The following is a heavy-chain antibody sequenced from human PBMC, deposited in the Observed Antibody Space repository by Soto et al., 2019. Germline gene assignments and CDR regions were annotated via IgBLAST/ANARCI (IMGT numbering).Heavy chain of an antibody. D-gene: IGHD3-22*01. CDR2: ISTSSSYT. CDR3: ARDATYYDSSGYFKSPDWFDP. J-gene: IGHJ5*02. V-gene: IGHV3-48*04. CDR1: GFTFSDYA. Sequence: EVQLLESGGGLVQPGGSLRLSCAASGFTFSDYAMNWVRQAPGKGLEWVSYISTSSSYTNYADSVKGRFTISRANAKNSLYLQMNSLRAEDTAVYYCARDATYYDSSGYFKSPDWFDPWGQGTLVTVSS.